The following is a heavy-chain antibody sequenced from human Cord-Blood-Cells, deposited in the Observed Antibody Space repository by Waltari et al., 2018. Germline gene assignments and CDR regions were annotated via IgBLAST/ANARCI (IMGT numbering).Heavy chain of an antibody. CDR3: ARGRYCSGGSCYYFDY. D-gene: IGHD2-15*01. J-gene: IGHJ4*02. V-gene: IGHV1-69*01. CDR1: GGTFSSYA. CDR2: IIPILGTA. Sequence: QVQLVQSGAEVKKPGSSVKVSCKASGGTFSSYAISWVRQAPGKGLEWMGVIIPILGTANYAQKFQGRVTITADESTSTAYMELSSLRSEDTAVYYCARGRYCSGGSCYYFDYWGQGTLVTVSS.